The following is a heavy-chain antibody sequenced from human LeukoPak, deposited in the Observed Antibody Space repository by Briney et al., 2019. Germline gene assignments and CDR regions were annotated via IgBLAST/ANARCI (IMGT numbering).Heavy chain of an antibody. D-gene: IGHD2-15*01. J-gene: IGHJ5*02. Sequence: GRSLRLSCAASGFTFSSYAMHWVRQAPGKGLERVAVISYDGSNKYYADSVKGRFTISRDNSKNTLYLQMNSLRAEDTAVYYCARDQVAAGYVDWFDPWGQGTLVTVSS. CDR2: ISYDGSNK. V-gene: IGHV3-30-3*01. CDR1: GFTFSSYA. CDR3: ARDQVAAGYVDWFDP.